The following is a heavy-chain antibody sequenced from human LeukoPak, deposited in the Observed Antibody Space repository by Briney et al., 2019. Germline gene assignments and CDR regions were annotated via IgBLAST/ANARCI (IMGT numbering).Heavy chain of an antibody. CDR2: IYSGGST. Sequence: GGSLRLSCAVSRFTVSSKHMSWVRQAPGKGLEWGSVIYSGGSTYYADSVKGRFTISRDNSKNTLYLQMNSLRAEDTAVYYCAGGVAVAGIGPLDYWGQGTLVTVSS. CDR1: RFTVSSKH. J-gene: IGHJ4*02. D-gene: IGHD6-19*01. V-gene: IGHV3-66*01. CDR3: AGGVAVAGIGPLDY.